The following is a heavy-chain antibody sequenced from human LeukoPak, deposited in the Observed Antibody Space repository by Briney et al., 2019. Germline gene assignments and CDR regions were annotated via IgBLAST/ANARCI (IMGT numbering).Heavy chain of an antibody. V-gene: IGHV3-21*01. D-gene: IGHD3-9*01. CDR2: ITSGGDYI. J-gene: IGHJ4*02. CDR3: TRGHYDVLAASYKWTPDY. Sequence: GGSLRLSCAASGFTFNTFNMNWVRQAPGKGLEWVSSITSGGDYIYYADSVKGRFTTSRDNAKNSLSLQLNSLRVEDTAVYYCTRGHYDVLAASYKWTPDYWGQGTLVTVSS. CDR1: GFTFNTFN.